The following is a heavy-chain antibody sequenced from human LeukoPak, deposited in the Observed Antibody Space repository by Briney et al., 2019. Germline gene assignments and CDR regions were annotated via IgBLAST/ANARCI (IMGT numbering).Heavy chain of an antibody. J-gene: IGHJ4*02. CDR3: ARDKRHSYGRYFAH. CDR2: MQSTGNS. V-gene: IGHV4-59*01. D-gene: IGHD5-18*01. Sequence: SETLSLTCSVSGDSISTYHWNWIRKPPGKGLEWIAYMQSTGNSKYNPSLKSRATTSVDTSKNQVVLNLSSVTAAGTAVYYCARDKRHSYGRYFAHWGQGMLVTVSS. CDR1: GDSISTYH.